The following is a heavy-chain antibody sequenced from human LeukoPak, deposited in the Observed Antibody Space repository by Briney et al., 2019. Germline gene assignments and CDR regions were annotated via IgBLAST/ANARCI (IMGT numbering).Heavy chain of an antibody. CDR3: TRTYYYDSSGYYYGRDAFDI. V-gene: IGHV1-46*01. CDR2: ISPSGGST. D-gene: IGHD3-22*01. Sequence: EASVKVSCKASGYTFTTYYIHWVRQAPGQGLEWMGIISPSGGSTSYAQKLQGRVTMTRDTSTSTVYMEMSSLRSEDTAVYYCTRTYYYDSSGYYYGRDAFDIWGQGTMVTVSS. J-gene: IGHJ3*02. CDR1: GYTFTTYY.